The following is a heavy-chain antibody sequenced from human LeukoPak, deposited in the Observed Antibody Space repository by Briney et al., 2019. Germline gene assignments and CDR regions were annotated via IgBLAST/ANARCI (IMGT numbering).Heavy chain of an antibody. CDR1: GYTLTNYD. J-gene: IGHJ4*02. CDR3: ARVTGSIDY. V-gene: IGHV1-8*01. Sequence: ASVTVSCKASGYTLTNYDINWVRQATGQGLEWMGWMNINSGNTGYAQKFQGRVTMTRDTSISTAYMELNSLRSDDTAVYYCARVTGSIDYWGQGTLVTVSS. CDR2: MNINSGNT. D-gene: IGHD1-26*01.